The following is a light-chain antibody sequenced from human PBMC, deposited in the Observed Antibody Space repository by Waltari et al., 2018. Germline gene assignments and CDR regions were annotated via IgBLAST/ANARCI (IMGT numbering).Light chain of an antibody. CDR1: DIRRKS. J-gene: IGLJ1*01. CDR3: QVWDNTSDHV. Sequence: SYVLAQPHSVSVAPGETARITCGGSDIRRKSVHWYQQTPGQAPRLVIYYDSARPSGIPERFSGSNSGNTSTLTISRVEAGDEADYYCQVWDNTSDHVFGTGTTVTVL. V-gene: IGLV3-21*04. CDR2: YDS.